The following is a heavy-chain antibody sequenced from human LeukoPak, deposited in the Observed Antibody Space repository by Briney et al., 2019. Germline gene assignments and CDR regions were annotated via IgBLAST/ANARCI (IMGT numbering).Heavy chain of an antibody. J-gene: IGHJ6*03. Sequence: SETLSLTYAFYCGSFNGYYWRWIRQPPGGGLEWVGELNHSGRTNYNPSLKSRVTISVDTSKNQFSLKLSSVTAADTAVYYCARGRRWLQFSFLSDYYFYMDVWGKGTTVTVSS. D-gene: IGHD5-24*01. V-gene: IGHV4-34*01. CDR3: ARGRRWLQFSFLSDYYFYMDV. CDR2: LNHSGRT. CDR1: CGSFNGYY.